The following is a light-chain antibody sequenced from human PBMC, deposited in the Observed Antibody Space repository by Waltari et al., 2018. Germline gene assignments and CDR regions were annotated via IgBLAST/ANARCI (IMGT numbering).Light chain of an antibody. CDR1: QRIRSN. V-gene: IGKV3-15*01. Sequence: EIVMTQSPATLSVFPGERATLSCMASQRIRSNLAWYHHKHGPAPGLLIYGASTRATGTPARFSGSGSGTEFTLTISSLQSEDFAVYFCQQYDNWLGTFGQGTKVEIK. CDR2: GAS. CDR3: QQYDNWLGT. J-gene: IGKJ1*01.